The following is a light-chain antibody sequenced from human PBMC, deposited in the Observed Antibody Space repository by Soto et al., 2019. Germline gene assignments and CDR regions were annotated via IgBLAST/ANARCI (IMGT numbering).Light chain of an antibody. CDR3: SSYTSSSTPCV. CDR2: EVS. J-gene: IGLJ1*01. Sequence: QSVLTQPASVSGSPGQSITISCTGTSSDVGGYNYVSWYQQHPGKAPKLMIYEVSNRPSGGSNRFSGSKSGNPASLTISGLQAEDEADYYCSSYTSSSTPCVFGTGTKLTVL. V-gene: IGLV2-14*01. CDR1: SSDVGGYNY.